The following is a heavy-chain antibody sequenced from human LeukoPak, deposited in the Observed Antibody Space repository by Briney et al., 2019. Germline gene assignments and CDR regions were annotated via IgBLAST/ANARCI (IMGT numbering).Heavy chain of an antibody. CDR3: AKDLYSSSWSWGNSRASFDY. D-gene: IGHD6-13*01. J-gene: IGHJ4*02. CDR2: IYSGGST. V-gene: IGHV3-53*01. CDR1: GLTVSTNY. Sequence: PGGSLRLSCAASGLTVSTNYMNWVRQAPGKGLEWVSVIYSGGSTYYADSVKGRFTISRDNSKNTLYLQMNSLRAEDTAVYYCAKDLYSSSWSWGNSRASFDYWGQGTLVTVSS.